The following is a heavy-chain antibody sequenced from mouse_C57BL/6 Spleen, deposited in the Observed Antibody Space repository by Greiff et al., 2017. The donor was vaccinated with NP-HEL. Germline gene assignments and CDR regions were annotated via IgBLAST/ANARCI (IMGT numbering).Heavy chain of an antibody. CDR3: ATSSTTVVPFDY. D-gene: IGHD1-1*01. Sequence: EVKLMESGGGLVKPGGSLKLSCAASGFTFSDYGMHWVRQAPEKGLEWVAYISSGSSTIYYADTVKGRFTISRDNAKNTLFLQMTSLRSEDTAMYYCATSSTTVVPFDYWGQGTTLTVSS. CDR1: GFTFSDYG. CDR2: ISSGSSTI. V-gene: IGHV5-17*01. J-gene: IGHJ2*01.